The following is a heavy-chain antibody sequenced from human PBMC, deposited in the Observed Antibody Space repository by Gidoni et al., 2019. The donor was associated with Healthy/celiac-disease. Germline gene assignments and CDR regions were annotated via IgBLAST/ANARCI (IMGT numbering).Heavy chain of an antibody. CDR3: AADDDYSYYYYGMDV. V-gene: IGHV1-58*01. D-gene: IGHD4-17*01. CDR2: IVVGSGNT. J-gene: IGHJ6*02. CDR1: GFTFPSSA. Sequence: QMQLVQSGPEVKKPGTSAKVSCKASGFTFPSSAVQWVRQARGQRLEWIGWIVVGSGNTNYARKFQERVTITRDMSTSTAYMELSSLRSEDTAVYYCAADDDYSYYYYGMDVWGQGTTVTVSS.